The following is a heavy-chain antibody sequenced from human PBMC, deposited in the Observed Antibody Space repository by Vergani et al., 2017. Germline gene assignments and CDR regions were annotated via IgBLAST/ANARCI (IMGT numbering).Heavy chain of an antibody. CDR1: RYTFTSYY. J-gene: IGHJ3*02. CDR2: INPSGGST. V-gene: IGHV1-46*01. D-gene: IGHD2-2*01. Sequence: QVQLVQSGAEVKKPGASVKVSCKASRYTFTSYYMHWVRQAPGQGLEWMGIINPSGGSTSYAQKFQGRVTMTRDTSTSTVYMELSSLRSEDTAVYYCARDRHCSSTSCYYWYAFDIWGQGTMVTVSS. CDR3: ARDRHCSSTSCYYWYAFDI.